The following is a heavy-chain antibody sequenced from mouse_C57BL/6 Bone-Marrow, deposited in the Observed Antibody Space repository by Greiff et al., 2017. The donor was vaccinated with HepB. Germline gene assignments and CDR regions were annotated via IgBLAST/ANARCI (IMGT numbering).Heavy chain of an antibody. CDR2: IDPSDSYT. Sequence: QVQLQQPGAELVKPGASVKLSCKASGYTFTSYWMQWVKQRPGQGLEWIGEIDPSDSYTNYNQKFKGKATLTVDTSSSTAYMQLSSLTSEDSAVYCCARSGITTVPDYWGQGTTLTVSS. CDR3: ARSGITTVPDY. CDR1: GYTFTSYW. D-gene: IGHD1-1*01. V-gene: IGHV1-50*01. J-gene: IGHJ2*01.